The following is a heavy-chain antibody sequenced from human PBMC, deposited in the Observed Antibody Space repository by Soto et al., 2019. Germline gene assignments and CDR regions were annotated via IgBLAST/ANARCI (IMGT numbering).Heavy chain of an antibody. D-gene: IGHD3-9*01. Sequence: AASVKVSCKASGGTFSSYTISWVRQATGQGLEWMGWMNPNSGNTGYAQKFQGRVTMTRNTSISTAYMELSSLRSEDTAVYYCATAEDDILTGYYPYYYYMDVWGKGTTVTVSS. J-gene: IGHJ6*03. CDR1: GGTFSSYT. V-gene: IGHV1-8*02. CDR3: ATAEDDILTGYYPYYYYMDV. CDR2: MNPNSGNT.